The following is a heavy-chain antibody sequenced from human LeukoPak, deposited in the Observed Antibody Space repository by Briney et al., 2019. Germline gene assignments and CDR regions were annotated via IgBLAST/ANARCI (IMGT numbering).Heavy chain of an antibody. V-gene: IGHV3-15*01. CDR3: TTDKGCSSTSCYEGGVDY. CDR1: GFTFSTFA. J-gene: IGHJ4*02. CDR2: IKSKTDGGTT. D-gene: IGHD2-2*01. Sequence: GGSLRLSCAASGFTFSTFAMSWVRQAPGKGLEWVGRIKSKTDGGTTDYAAPVKGRFTISRDDSKNTLYLQMNSLKTEDTAVYYCTTDKGCSSTSCYEGGVDYWGQGTLVTVSS.